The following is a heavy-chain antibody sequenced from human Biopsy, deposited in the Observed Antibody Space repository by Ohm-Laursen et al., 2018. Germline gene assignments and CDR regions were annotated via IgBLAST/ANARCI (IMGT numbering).Heavy chain of an antibody. CDR1: GGSVRSPDHR. V-gene: IGHV4-39*01. CDR2: IYYSWTT. D-gene: IGHD3-10*01. Sequence: GTLSLTCTVSGGSVRSPDHRWDWVRRAPGKGLEWIGNIYYSWTTLYNPSLSGRVTMDLDRSTNQFSLKLKSVTSADTAVYFCARAYFYGMGTSNYFLDSWGQGALVTVSS. J-gene: IGHJ4*02. CDR3: ARAYFYGMGTSNYFLDS.